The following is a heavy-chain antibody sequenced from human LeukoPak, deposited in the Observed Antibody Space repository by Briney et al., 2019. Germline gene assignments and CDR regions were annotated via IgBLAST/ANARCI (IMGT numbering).Heavy chain of an antibody. V-gene: IGHV4-39*01. J-gene: IGHJ5*02. CDR1: GGSISSSSYY. D-gene: IGHD3-3*01. CDR2: IYHSGST. Sequence: SETLSLTCTVSGGSISSSSYYWGWIRQPPGKGLEWIGSIYHSGSTYYNPSLKSRVTISVDTSKNQFSLKLSSVTAADTAVYYCASSSYDFWSGEKNWFDPWGQGTLVTVSS. CDR3: ASSSYDFWSGEKNWFDP.